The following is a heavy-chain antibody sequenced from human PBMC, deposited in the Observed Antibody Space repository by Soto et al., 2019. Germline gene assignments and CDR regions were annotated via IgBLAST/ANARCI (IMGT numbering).Heavy chain of an antibody. CDR3: AKDSRVTMVRGVIIPPGY. CDR1: GFTFTSYG. J-gene: IGHJ4*02. Sequence: GGSLRLSCEASGFTFTSYGMLWVRQAPGKGFEWVAVTSSNGRNTYYADSVRGRFTISRDNSKNTLYLQIDSLRADDTAVYYCAKDSRVTMVRGVIIPPGYWGQGTLVTVSS. V-gene: IGHV3-33*06. CDR2: TSSNGRNT. D-gene: IGHD3-10*01.